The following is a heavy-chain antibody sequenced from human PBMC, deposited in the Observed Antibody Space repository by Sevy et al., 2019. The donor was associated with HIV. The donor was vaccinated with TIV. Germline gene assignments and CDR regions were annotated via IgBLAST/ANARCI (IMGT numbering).Heavy chain of an antibody. CDR2: MSNTGGTI. D-gene: IGHD5-12*01. CDR1: GFSFSIYS. J-gene: IGHJ4*02. CDR3: ASQRGGYERLYYFDY. Sequence: GGSLRLSCAASGFSFSIYSMNWDRQAPGKGLEWLSYMSNTGGTIHYAYSVKGRFTISRDNAKNSLYLQMNSLRAEDTAVYYCASQRGGYERLYYFDYWGQGTLVTVSS. V-gene: IGHV3-48*01.